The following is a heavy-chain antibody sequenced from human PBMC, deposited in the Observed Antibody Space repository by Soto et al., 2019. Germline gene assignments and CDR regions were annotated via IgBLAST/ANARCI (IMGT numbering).Heavy chain of an antibody. V-gene: IGHV3-33*01. J-gene: IGHJ4*02. CDR2: IWYDGSNK. D-gene: IGHD5-18*01. CDR3: ARDAPYGDTAMEKALDY. Sequence: GGSLRLSCAASGFTFSSYDMHWVRQAPGKGLEWVAVIWYDGSNKYYADSVKGRFTISRDNSKNTLYLQMNSLRAEDTAVYYCARDAPYGDTAMEKALDYWGQGTLVTVSS. CDR1: GFTFSSYD.